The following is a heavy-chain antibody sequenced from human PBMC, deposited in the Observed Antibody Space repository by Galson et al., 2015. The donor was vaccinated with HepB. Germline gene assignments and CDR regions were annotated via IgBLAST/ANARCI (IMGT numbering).Heavy chain of an antibody. CDR3: ARELMTTVDY. J-gene: IGHJ4*02. CDR1: GFTFSDYY. V-gene: IGHV3-11*01. CDR2: ISSSGSTR. Sequence: SLRLSCAASGFTFSDYYMSWIRQVPGKGLEWISYISSSGSTRHYADFLKGRFTISRDNAKNSLYLQMNSLKAEDTAVYYCARELMTTVDYWGQGTLVTVSS. D-gene: IGHD4-11*01.